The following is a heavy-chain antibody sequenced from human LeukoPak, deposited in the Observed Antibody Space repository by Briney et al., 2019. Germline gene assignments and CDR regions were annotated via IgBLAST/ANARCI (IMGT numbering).Heavy chain of an antibody. CDR3: ARDGRLRGNYYFDY. CDR1: GFTFSSYG. J-gene: IGHJ4*02. D-gene: IGHD5-12*01. CDR2: ISGSGGST. V-gene: IGHV3-23*01. Sequence: GGSLRLSCAASGFTFSSYGMSWVRQAPGKGLEWVSAISGSGGSTYYADSVKGRFTISRDNSKNTLYLQMNSLRAEDTAVYYCARDGRLRGNYYFDYWGQGTLVTVSS.